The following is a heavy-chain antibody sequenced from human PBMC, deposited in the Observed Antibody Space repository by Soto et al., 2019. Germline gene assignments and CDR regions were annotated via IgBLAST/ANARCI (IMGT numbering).Heavy chain of an antibody. V-gene: IGHV1-18*04. Sequence: GASVKVSCKTSGYTVTNYGLPWVGQAPGQGLERMGWLSTYNGETNYAQRLQGRVTMTTDTSTSTAFMELRGLRSDDTAVYYCAREDYSASFDYWGQGTLVTVSS. CDR1: GYTVTNYG. CDR3: AREDYSASFDY. CDR2: LSTYNGET. D-gene: IGHD6-13*01. J-gene: IGHJ4*02.